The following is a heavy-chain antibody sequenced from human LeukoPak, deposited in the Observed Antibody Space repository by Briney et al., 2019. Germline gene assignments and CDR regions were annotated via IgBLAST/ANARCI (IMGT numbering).Heavy chain of an antibody. Sequence: GGSPRLSCAASGFTFSSYAMSWVRQAPGKGLEWVSAISGSGGSTYYADSVKGRFTISRDNSKNTLYLQMNSLRAEDTAVYYCASRDPCSGGTCYGLGYWGQGTLVTVSS. CDR1: GFTFSSYA. J-gene: IGHJ4*02. CDR2: ISGSGGST. D-gene: IGHD2-15*01. CDR3: ASRDPCSGGTCYGLGY. V-gene: IGHV3-23*01.